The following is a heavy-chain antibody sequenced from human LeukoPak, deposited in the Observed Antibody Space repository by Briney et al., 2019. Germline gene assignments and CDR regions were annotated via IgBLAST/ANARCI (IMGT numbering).Heavy chain of an antibody. Sequence: GESLKISCKGSGYSFTTYWIAWVRQMPGKGLEWMGIIYPGDSDTTYSPSFQGQVTISADKSISTAYLQWSSLKASDTAIYYCVRHLSDITSCPNYWGPGTLITVAS. V-gene: IGHV5-51*01. J-gene: IGHJ4*02. CDR1: GYSFTTYW. D-gene: IGHD2-2*01. CDR3: VRHLSDITSCPNY. CDR2: IYPGDSDT.